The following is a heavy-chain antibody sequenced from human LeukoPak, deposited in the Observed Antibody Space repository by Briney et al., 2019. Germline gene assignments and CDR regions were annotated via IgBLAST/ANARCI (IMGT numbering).Heavy chain of an antibody. CDR3: ARARITSAAHRPFDY. CDR2: IKEDGSEK. D-gene: IGHD2-2*01. J-gene: IGHJ4*02. V-gene: IGHV3-7*01. Sequence: GGSLRLSCAASGFTFSNYWMSWVRQTPGKGLEWVANIKEDGSEKNHVDSVKGRFTISRDNAKNSLYLQMNSLRAEDSAVYYCARARITSAAHRPFDYWGQGTLVTVSS. CDR1: GFTFSNYW.